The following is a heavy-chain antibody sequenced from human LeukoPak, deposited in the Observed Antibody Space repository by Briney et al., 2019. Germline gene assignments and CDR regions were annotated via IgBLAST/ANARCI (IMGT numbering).Heavy chain of an antibody. J-gene: IGHJ4*02. CDR1: GFTFSSYA. Sequence: QSGGSLRLSCAASGFTFSSYAMHWVRQAPGKGLEWVAVISYDGSNKYYADSVKGRFTISRDNSKNTLYLQMNSLRAEDTAVYYCARGAGERARLFPFDYWGQGTLVTVSS. CDR2: ISYDGSNK. D-gene: IGHD6-6*01. CDR3: ARGAGERARLFPFDY. V-gene: IGHV3-30*04.